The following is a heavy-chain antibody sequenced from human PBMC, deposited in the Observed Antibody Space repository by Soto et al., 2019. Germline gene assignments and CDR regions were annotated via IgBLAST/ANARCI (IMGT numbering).Heavy chain of an antibody. Sequence: SETLSLTCTVSGGSISSGGYYWSWIRQHPGKGLEWIGYIYYSGSTYYNPSLKSRVTISVDTSKNQFPLKLSSVTAADTAVYHCARAVDGYYYYYGMDVWGQGTTVTVSS. J-gene: IGHJ6*02. CDR3: ARAVDGYYYYYGMDV. V-gene: IGHV4-31*03. CDR2: IYYSGST. CDR1: GGSISSGGYY. D-gene: IGHD2-15*01.